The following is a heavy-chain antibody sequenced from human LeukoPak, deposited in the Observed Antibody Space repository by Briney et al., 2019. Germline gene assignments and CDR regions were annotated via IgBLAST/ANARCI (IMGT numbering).Heavy chain of an antibody. CDR3: ARLVDGEPMEKYFDY. CDR2: IYHSGST. V-gene: IGHV4-30-2*01. Sequence: PSETLSLTCAVSGGSISSGGYSWSWIRQPPGKGLEWIGYIYHSGSTYYNPSLKSRVTISVDRSKNQFSLKLSSVTAADTAVYYCARLVDGEPMEKYFDYWGQGTLVTVSS. D-gene: IGHD3-10*01. J-gene: IGHJ4*02. CDR1: GGSISSGGYS.